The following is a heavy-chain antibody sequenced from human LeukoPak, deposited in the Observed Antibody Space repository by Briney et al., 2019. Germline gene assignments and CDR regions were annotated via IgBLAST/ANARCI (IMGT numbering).Heavy chain of an antibody. CDR3: ARDLEVQGSGSYSFDY. D-gene: IGHD3-10*01. CDR1: GYTFTSYG. Sequence: ASVKVSCKASGYTFTSYGISWVRQAPGQGLEWMGWISAYNGNTNYAQRLQGRVTMTTDTSTSTAYMELRSLRSDDTAVYYCARDLEVQGSGSYSFDYWGQGTLVTVSS. CDR2: ISAYNGNT. V-gene: IGHV1-18*01. J-gene: IGHJ4*02.